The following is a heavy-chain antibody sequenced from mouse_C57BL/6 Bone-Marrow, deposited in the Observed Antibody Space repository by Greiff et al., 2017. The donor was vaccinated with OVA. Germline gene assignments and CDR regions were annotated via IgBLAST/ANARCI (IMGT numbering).Heavy chain of an antibody. V-gene: IGHV5-16*01. J-gene: IGHJ4*01. D-gene: IGHD1-1*01. CDR2: INYDGSST. CDR3: AREATTVVAPYAMDY. CDR1: GFTFSDYY. Sequence: DVMLVESEGGLVQPGSSMKLSCTASGFTFSDYYMAWVRQVPEKGLEWVANINYDGSSTYYLDSLKSRFIISRDNAKNILYLQMSSLKSEDTATYYCAREATTVVAPYAMDYWGQGTSVTVSS.